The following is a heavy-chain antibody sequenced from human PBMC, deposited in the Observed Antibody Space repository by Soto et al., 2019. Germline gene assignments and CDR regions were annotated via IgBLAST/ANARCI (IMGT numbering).Heavy chain of an antibody. D-gene: IGHD6-19*01. V-gene: IGHV3-23*01. CDR3: WKERRGRGCFVCSD. CDR1: RITFSSYA. CDR2: ISANGADT. Sequence: GGSVRLSCAASRITFSSYAMSWVRQAPGKVVEWVSAISANGADTPYADCVRCRFTISRDNSKDTLYLQMNRLRADDKAVYYCWKERRGRGCFVCSDWAQGILVTVSS. J-gene: IGHJ1*01.